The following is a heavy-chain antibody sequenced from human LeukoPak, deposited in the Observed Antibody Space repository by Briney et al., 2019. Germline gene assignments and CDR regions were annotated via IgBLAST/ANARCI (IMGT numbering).Heavy chain of an antibody. CDR3: ATEVYHSDGHYFYFDY. D-gene: IGHD2-15*01. J-gene: IGHJ4*02. CDR2: VKPNSGGT. CDR1: GFTLNDYY. V-gene: IGHV1-2*02. Sequence: ASVKVSCKASGFTLNDYYVHWVRQAPGQGLEWMGCVKPNSGGTHYPQDFQGRVTMTRDTSISTAYLELSRLRSDDTALFYCATEVYHSDGHYFYFDYWGQGTLVTVSS.